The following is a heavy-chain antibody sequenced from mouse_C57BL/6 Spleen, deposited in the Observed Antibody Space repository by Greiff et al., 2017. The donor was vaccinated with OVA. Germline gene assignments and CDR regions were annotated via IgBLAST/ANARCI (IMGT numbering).Heavy chain of an antibody. Sequence: EVNLVESGGGLVKPGGSLKLSCAASGFTFSSYAMSWVRQTPEKRLEWVATISDGGSYTYYPDNVKGRFTISRDNAKNNLYLQMSHLKSEDTAMYYCARDSYYGNYVGYFDVWGTGTTVTVSS. CDR3: ARDSYYGNYVGYFDV. D-gene: IGHD2-10*01. V-gene: IGHV5-4*01. CDR1: GFTFSSYA. J-gene: IGHJ1*03. CDR2: ISDGGSYT.